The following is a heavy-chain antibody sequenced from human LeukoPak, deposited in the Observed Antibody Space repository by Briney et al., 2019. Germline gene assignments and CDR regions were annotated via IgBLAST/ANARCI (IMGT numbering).Heavy chain of an antibody. J-gene: IGHJ4*02. V-gene: IGHV3-23*01. Sequence: GGSLRLSCAASGFTFSSYAMSWVRQAPGKGLEWVSAISGSGGSTYYADSVKGRFTISRDNSKNTLYLQMNSLRAEDTAVYYCAKDPILYGGKSIFDYWGQGTLVTVSS. D-gene: IGHD4-23*01. CDR2: ISGSGGST. CDR3: AKDPILYGGKSIFDY. CDR1: GFTFSSYA.